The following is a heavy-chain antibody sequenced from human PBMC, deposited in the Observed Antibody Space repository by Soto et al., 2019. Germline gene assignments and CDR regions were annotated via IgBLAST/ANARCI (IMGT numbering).Heavy chain of an antibody. D-gene: IGHD2-15*01. V-gene: IGHV3-30-3*01. CDR3: ARGDREDIAVVIGVRPGEYGVDV. Sequence: QVHLVESGGGVVQPGRSLRLSCAASGFTFRNYAMHWVRQAPGKGLECVAVISYDGGNKFYRDYVKGRFTISRDNSKNTLYLQINSLRYEATAVYYCARGDREDIAVVIGVRPGEYGVDVWGQGTTVTVSS. CDR1: GFTFRNYA. CDR2: ISYDGGNK. J-gene: IGHJ6*02.